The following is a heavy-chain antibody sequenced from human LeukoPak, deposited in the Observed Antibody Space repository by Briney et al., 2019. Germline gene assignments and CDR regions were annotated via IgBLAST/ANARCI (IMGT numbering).Heavy chain of an antibody. Sequence: GGSLRLSCAASGFTFNNYWMSWVRQAPGKGLEWLANIKEDGSRKYYVDSVKGRLTISRDNAKKSLFLQMNSLRAEDTAVYYCARDGVTSSVVYWGQGTLVTVSS. CDR2: IKEDGSRK. D-gene: IGHD2-21*02. CDR1: GFTFNNYW. V-gene: IGHV3-7*01. CDR3: ARDGVTSSVVY. J-gene: IGHJ4*02.